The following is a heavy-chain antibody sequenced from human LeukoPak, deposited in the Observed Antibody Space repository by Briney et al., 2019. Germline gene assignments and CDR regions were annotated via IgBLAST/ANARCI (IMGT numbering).Heavy chain of an antibody. CDR3: ARGRYYYMDV. D-gene: IGHD1-14*01. Sequence: SETLSLTCAVYGGSFSGYYWSWIRQPPGKGLEWIGEINHSGSTNYNPSLKSRVTISVDTSKNQFSLKLSSVTAADTAVYYCARGRYYYMDVWGKGTTVTVSS. J-gene: IGHJ6*03. V-gene: IGHV4-34*01. CDR2: INHSGST. CDR1: GGSFSGYY.